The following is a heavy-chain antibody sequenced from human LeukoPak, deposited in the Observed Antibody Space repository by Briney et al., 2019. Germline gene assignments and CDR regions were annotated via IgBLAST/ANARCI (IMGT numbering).Heavy chain of an antibody. Sequence: PGGSLRLSCAASGFAFSDHYMDWVRQAPGKGLEWVARIRNKANSYTTEYAASVKGRFTISRDDSKNSLSLQMNSLKTEDTAVYYCVNLLVFGGRVDYWGQGTLVTVSS. J-gene: IGHJ4*02. D-gene: IGHD3-16*01. CDR3: VNLLVFGGRVDY. CDR1: GFAFSDHY. CDR2: IRNKANSYTT. V-gene: IGHV3-72*01.